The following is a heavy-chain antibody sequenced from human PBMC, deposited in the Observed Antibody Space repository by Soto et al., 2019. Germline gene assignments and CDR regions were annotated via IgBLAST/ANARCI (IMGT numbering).Heavy chain of an antibody. CDR2: INAGNGNT. V-gene: IGHV1-3*01. Sequence: ASVKVSCKASGFSFIDYSILWVRQAPGQSLEWLGWINAGNGNTKYSHRFQDRVTITSDTSATTTYMELRSLRSEDTAVFYCARSAKKTWLPDFWGQGTLVTVSS. D-gene: IGHD5-12*01. CDR1: GFSFIDYS. J-gene: IGHJ1*01. CDR3: ARSAKKTWLPDF.